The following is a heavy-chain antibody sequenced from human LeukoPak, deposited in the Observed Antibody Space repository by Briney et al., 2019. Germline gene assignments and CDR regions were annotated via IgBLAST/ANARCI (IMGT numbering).Heavy chain of an antibody. CDR2: FDPEDGET. D-gene: IGHD1-7*01. J-gene: IGHJ4*02. Sequence: GASVKVSCKVSGYTLTELSMHWVRQAPGKGLEWMGGFDPEDGETIYAQKLQGRVTMTTDTSTSTAYMELRSLRSDDTAVYYCARDGTKLAQRYFDYWGQGTLVTVSS. V-gene: IGHV1-24*01. CDR1: GYTLTELS. CDR3: ARDGTKLAQRYFDY.